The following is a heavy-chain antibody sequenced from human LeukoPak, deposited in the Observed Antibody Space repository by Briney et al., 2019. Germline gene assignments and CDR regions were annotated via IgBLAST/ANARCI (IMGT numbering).Heavy chain of an antibody. D-gene: IGHD4-11*01. CDR3: ARDSTVSNYFDY. CDR2: IYYSGST. Sequence: SETLSLTCTVSGGSVSSGSYYWSWIRQPPGKGLEWIGYIYYSGSTNYNPSLKSRVTISVDTSKNQSSLKLSSVTAADTAVYYCARDSTVSNYFDYWGRGTLVTVSS. CDR1: GGSVSSGSYY. V-gene: IGHV4-61*01. J-gene: IGHJ4*02.